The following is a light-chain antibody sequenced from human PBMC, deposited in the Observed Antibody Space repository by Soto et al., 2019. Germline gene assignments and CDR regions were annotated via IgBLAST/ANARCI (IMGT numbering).Light chain of an antibody. V-gene: IGKV4-1*01. Sequence: DIVMTQSPDSLAVSLGERATINCKSSQSVLYSSNNKNYLAWYQQKPGQPPKLLIYWASTRESGVPDRFSGSGSGTDFTLTISSLQAEDVAVYYCQQYYITPPTTFGGVTKVEIK. CDR3: QQYYITPPTT. CDR2: WAS. CDR1: QSVLYSSNNKNY. J-gene: IGKJ4*01.